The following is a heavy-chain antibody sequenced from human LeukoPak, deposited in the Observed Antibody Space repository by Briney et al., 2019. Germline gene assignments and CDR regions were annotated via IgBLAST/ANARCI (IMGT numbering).Heavy chain of an antibody. V-gene: IGHV3-74*01. CDR2: INTDGRTT. D-gene: IGHD6-13*01. CDR3: ARDLAGADDY. CDR1: GFTFDDYG. J-gene: IGHJ4*02. Sequence: GGSLRLSCAGSGFTFDDYGMCWVRQAPGKGLDWVSRINTDGRTTTYADSVKGRFTISRDNAKNTLFLEMTSLRAEDTAVYYCARDLAGADDYWGQGTLVTVSS.